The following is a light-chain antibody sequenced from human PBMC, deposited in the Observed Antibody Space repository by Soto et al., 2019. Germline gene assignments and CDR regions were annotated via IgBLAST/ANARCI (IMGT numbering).Light chain of an antibody. CDR3: CSYAGSYPWGV. V-gene: IGLV2-11*01. CDR1: SSDVGGYNY. Sequence: QSALTQPRSVSGSPGQSVTISCTGTSSDVGGYNYVSWYQQHPGKAPKLMIYDVSKRPSGVPDRFSGSKSGNTASLTISGLQAEDEADYYCCSYAGSYPWGVFGGGTQLTVL. J-gene: IGLJ2*01. CDR2: DVS.